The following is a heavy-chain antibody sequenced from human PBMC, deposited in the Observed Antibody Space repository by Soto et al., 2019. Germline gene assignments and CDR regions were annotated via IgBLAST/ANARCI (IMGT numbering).Heavy chain of an antibody. J-gene: IGHJ4*02. CDR1: GFTFSSYG. Sequence: GGSLRLSCAASGFTFSSYGMHWVRQAPGKGLEWVAVIWYDGSNKYYADSVKGRFTISRDNSKNTLYLQMNSLRAEDTAVYYCARDKVAARPYVDYWGQGTLVTVSS. CDR3: ARDKVAARPYVDY. D-gene: IGHD6-6*01. V-gene: IGHV3-33*01. CDR2: IWYDGSNK.